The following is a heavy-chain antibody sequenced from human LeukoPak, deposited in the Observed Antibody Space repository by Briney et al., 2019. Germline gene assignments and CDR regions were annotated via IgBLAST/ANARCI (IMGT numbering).Heavy chain of an antibody. Sequence: PGGSLRLSCAASGFPFSSYGMHWVRQAPGKGLEWVAFIRFDAISKYYAESVKGRFTISRDDNKNTLYLQMNSLRVEDTAVYYCAKEHSDGPDYFDYWGQGTLVTVSS. J-gene: IGHJ4*02. V-gene: IGHV3-30*02. CDR3: AKEHSDGPDYFDY. D-gene: IGHD2-21*01. CDR2: IRFDAISK. CDR1: GFPFSSYG.